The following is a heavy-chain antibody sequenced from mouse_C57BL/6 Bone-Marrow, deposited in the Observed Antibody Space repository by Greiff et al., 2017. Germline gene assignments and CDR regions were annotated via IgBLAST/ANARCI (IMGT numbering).Heavy chain of an antibody. J-gene: IGHJ2*01. D-gene: IGHD1-1*01. CDR2: IHPNSGST. CDR3: AITTVVALAY. Sequence: QVQLKESGAELVKPGASVKLSCKASGYTFTSYWMHWVKQRPGQGLEWIGMIHPNSGSTNYNEKFKSKATLTVDKSSSTAYMQLSSLTSVDSAVYYCAITTVVALAYWGQGTTLTVSS. CDR1: GYTFTSYW. V-gene: IGHV1-64*01.